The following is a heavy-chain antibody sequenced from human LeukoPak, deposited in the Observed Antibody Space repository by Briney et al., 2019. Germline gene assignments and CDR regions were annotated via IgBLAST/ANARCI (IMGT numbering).Heavy chain of an antibody. CDR1: GFTFSSYS. Sequence: PGGSLRLSCAASGFTFSSYSMNWVRQAPGKGLEWVSSISSSSSYIYYADSVKGRFTISRDNAKNSLYLQMNSLRAEDTAVYYCARDLSGYDSGWYFDLWGRGTLVTVSS. J-gene: IGHJ2*01. CDR3: ARDLSGYDSGWYFDL. V-gene: IGHV3-21*01. D-gene: IGHD5-12*01. CDR2: ISSSSSYI.